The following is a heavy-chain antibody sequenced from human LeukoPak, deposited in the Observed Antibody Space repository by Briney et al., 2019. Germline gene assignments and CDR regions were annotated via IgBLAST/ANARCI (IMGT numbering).Heavy chain of an antibody. J-gene: IGHJ6*02. CDR2: IYYSVST. D-gene: IGHD2-2*03. CDR3: ARAGYCSSTSCQWVPLV. Sequence: ETLSLTCTVSGGSMKNYYWIWIRQSPGKGLEWIGYIYYSVSTNYNPSLKSPVTISADTSKNQFSLKLSSVTAADTAVYYCARAGYCSSTSCQWVPLVWGQGTTVTVSS. V-gene: IGHV4-59*01. CDR1: GGSMKNYY.